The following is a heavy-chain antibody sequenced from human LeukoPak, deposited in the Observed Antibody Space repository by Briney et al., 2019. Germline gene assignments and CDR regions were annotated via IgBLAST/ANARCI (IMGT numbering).Heavy chain of an antibody. CDR2: ISSSSSYI. CDR1: GFTFSSYS. Sequence: GGSLRLSCAASGFTFSSYSMNWVRQAPGKGLEWVSSISSSSSYIYYADSVKGRFTISRDNAKNSLYLQMNSLRAEDTAVYCCARVGVVVPAAIYPSYYYYGMDVWGQGTTVTVSS. J-gene: IGHJ6*02. CDR3: ARVGVVVPAAIYPSYYYYGMDV. D-gene: IGHD2-2*01. V-gene: IGHV3-21*01.